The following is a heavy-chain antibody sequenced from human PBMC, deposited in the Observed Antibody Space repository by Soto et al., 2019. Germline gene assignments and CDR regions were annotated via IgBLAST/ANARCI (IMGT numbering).Heavy chain of an antibody. CDR1: GFTFSSYA. Sequence: EVQMLESGGGLVQPGGSLRLYCASSGFTFSSYALSWVRRAPGNGLECVSAISGSGGSTYYADSVNGQFTISRDNSKNTLYLQMNSLRAEDTAVYYCAKDLEYSSSWEFDYWGQGTLVTVSS. D-gene: IGHD6-13*01. CDR2: ISGSGGST. V-gene: IGHV3-23*01. J-gene: IGHJ4*02. CDR3: AKDLEYSSSWEFDY.